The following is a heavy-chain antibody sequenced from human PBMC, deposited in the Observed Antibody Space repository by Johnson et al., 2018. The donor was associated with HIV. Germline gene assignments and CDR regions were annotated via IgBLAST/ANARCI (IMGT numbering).Heavy chain of an antibody. CDR1: GFTFSSYA. CDR3: AREAMTMARGRAFDI. V-gene: IGHV3-30-3*01. CDR2: ISYDGSNK. J-gene: IGHJ3*02. D-gene: IGHD3-10*01. Sequence: QVQLLESGGGVVQPGRSLRLSCAASGFTFSSYAMHWVRQAPGQGLEWVAVISYDGSNKYYADSVTGRFTISRDNSKNTMYLKMKSLRAEDTAVYYCAREAMTMARGRAFDIWGQGTMVTVSS.